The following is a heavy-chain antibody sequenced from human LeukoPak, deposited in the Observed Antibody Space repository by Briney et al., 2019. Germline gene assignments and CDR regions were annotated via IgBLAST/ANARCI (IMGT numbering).Heavy chain of an antibody. CDR1: GFTFSSYW. D-gene: IGHD2-21*01. V-gene: IGHV3-23*01. Sequence: GGSLRLSCAASGFTFSSYWMSWVRQAPGKGLEWVSAISGSGGSTYYADSVKGRSTISRDNSKNTLYLQMNSLRAEDTAVYYCATIPYSNIPYYFDYWGQGTLVTVSS. CDR2: ISGSGGST. CDR3: ATIPYSNIPYYFDY. J-gene: IGHJ4*02.